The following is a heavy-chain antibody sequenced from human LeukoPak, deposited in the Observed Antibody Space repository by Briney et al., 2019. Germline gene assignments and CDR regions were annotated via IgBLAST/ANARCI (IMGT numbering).Heavy chain of an antibody. CDR3: GSRAGSLEFDY. CDR2: IYYSGST. J-gene: IGHJ4*02. D-gene: IGHD3-10*01. CDR1: GGSISSYY. V-gene: IGHV4-59*08. Sequence: SETLSLTCTVSGGSISSYYWSWIRQPPGKGLEWIGYIYYSGSTNYNPSLKSRVTIPVDTSKNQLSLKLNSVTAADTAVYYCGSRAGSLEFDYWGQGTLVTVSS.